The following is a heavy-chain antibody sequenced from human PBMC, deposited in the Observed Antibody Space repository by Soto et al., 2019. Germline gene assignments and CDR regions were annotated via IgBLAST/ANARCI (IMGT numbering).Heavy chain of an antibody. D-gene: IGHD1-7*01. V-gene: IGHV1-58*02. Sequence: ASAKVSCKASGFTFTSSAMQWVRHARGQRLEWIGWIVVGSGNTNYAQKFQERVAITREMSTSTAYMELCSLRSGDTVVYYSAALNWNYPRSSGDDAFDIWGQGTMVTVSS. CDR2: IVVGSGNT. CDR1: GFTFTSSA. CDR3: AALNWNYPRSSGDDAFDI. J-gene: IGHJ3*02.